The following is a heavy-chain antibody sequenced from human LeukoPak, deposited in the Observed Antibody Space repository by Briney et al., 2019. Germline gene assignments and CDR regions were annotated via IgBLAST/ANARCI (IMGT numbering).Heavy chain of an antibody. Sequence: SVKVSCKASGGTFSSYAISGVRQAPGQGLECMGGNIPIFGTANYAQTFQGRVTITTDESTSTAYMELSSLRAEDTAVYYCASSILGAYYFDCWGQGTLVTVSS. CDR3: ASSILGAYYFDC. J-gene: IGHJ4*02. V-gene: IGHV1-69*05. CDR2: NIPIFGTA. CDR1: GGTFSSYA.